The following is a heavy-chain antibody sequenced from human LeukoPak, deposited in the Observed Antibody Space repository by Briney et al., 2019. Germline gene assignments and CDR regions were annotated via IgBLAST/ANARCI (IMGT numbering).Heavy chain of an antibody. CDR2: ISAGGGAT. J-gene: IGHJ4*02. CDR3: ARGLGYCSTTSCYVAPFDY. V-gene: IGHV3-23*01. D-gene: IGHD2-2*01. CDR1: GFTFSSYA. Sequence: GGSLRLSCAASGFTFSSYAMSWVRQAPGKGLEWVSAISAGGGATYYADSVKGRFTISRDNSKNTLYLQMNSLRAEDTAVYYCARGLGYCSTTSCYVAPFDYWGQGTLVTVSS.